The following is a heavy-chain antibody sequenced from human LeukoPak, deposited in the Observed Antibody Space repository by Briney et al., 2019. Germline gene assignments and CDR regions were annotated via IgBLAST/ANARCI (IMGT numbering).Heavy chain of an antibody. CDR1: GFTFSSYA. V-gene: IGHV3-23*01. D-gene: IGHD2-2*01. CDR2: ISGSGGST. J-gene: IGHJ3*02. Sequence: GGPLRLSCAASGFTFSSYAMSWVRQAPGKGLEWVSAISGSGGSTYYADSVKGRFTISRDNSKNTLYLQMNSLRAEDTAVYYCARDACSSTSCYLFDIWGQGTMVTVSS. CDR3: ARDACSSTSCYLFDI.